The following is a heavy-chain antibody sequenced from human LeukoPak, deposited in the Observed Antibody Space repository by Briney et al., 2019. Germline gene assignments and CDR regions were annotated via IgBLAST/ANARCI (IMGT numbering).Heavy chain of an antibody. CDR1: GFIFSSYS. CDR2: ISSSSEYI. Sequence: GGSLRLSCADSGFIFSSYSMNWVRQAPGKGLEWVSFISSSSEYIYYADSVKRRFTISRDNAKNSLHLQMNSLRAEDTAVYYCARDPGNYYGMDVWGQGTTVTVSS. CDR3: ARDPGNYYGMDV. D-gene: IGHD2/OR15-2a*01. V-gene: IGHV3-21*01. J-gene: IGHJ6*02.